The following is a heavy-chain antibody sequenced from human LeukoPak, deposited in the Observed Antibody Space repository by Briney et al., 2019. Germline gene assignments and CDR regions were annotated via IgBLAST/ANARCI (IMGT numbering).Heavy chain of an antibody. CDR2: IIPIFGTA. V-gene: IGHV1-69*01. Sequence: TXXXXXISWVRQAPGQGLEWMGGIIPIFGTANYAQKFQGRVTITADESTSTAYMELSSLRSEDTAVYYCARAPIAAAGTNNWFDPWGQGTLVTVSS. CDR1: TXXXXX. D-gene: IGHD6-13*01. CDR3: ARAPIAAAGTNNWFDP. J-gene: IGHJ5*02.